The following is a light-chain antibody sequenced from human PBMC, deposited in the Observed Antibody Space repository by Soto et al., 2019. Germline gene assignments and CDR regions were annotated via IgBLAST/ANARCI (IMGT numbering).Light chain of an antibody. V-gene: IGKV3-20*01. CDR3: QEYGSSLPT. Sequence: IGLTQSPSTRSLSPGERATLSCRASQSVSSSYLAWYQQKPGQAPRLLIYGASSRATGIPDRFSGSGSGTDFTLTISRLEPEDFAVYYCQEYGSSLPTFCQGTKVDI. J-gene: IGKJ1*01. CDR1: QSVSSSY. CDR2: GAS.